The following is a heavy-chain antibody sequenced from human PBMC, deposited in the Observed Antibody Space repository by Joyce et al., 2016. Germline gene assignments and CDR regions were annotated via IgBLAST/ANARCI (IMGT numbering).Heavy chain of an antibody. CDR3: AKRYDYVDY. D-gene: IGHD3-16*01. CDR2: IANDRNKK. CDR1: GFTFSNYG. V-gene: IGHV3-30*18. Sequence: QVQLVESGGGVVQPGMSLRLSCAASGFTFSNYGMHWVRQAPGKELELVAVIANDRNKKYYADAVKGRFTISRDNSKNTLYLQMNSLRAEDTAVYYCAKRYDYVDYWGQGTLVTVSS. J-gene: IGHJ4*02.